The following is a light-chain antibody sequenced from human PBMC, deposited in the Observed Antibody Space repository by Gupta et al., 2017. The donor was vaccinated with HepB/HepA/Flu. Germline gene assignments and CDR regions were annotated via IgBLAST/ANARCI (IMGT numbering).Light chain of an antibody. V-gene: IGKV3-20*01. CDR2: GAS. Sequence: EFVLTQSPDTLSLSPGERATLSCRASQSVNDYLAWYQQKPGQAPRLLIYGASSRATGIPDRFSGSGSGTDFTLTISRLEPVDFAVYYCQQYGSSPVTFGQGTRLEI. CDR3: QQYGSSPVT. CDR1: QSVNDY. J-gene: IGKJ5*01.